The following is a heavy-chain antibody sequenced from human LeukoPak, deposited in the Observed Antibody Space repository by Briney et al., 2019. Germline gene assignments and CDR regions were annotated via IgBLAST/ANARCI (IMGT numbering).Heavy chain of an antibody. CDR2: INPNSGGT. CDR1: RYTFTGYY. CDR3: ARGRGSYSFDY. J-gene: IGHJ4*02. D-gene: IGHD1-26*01. V-gene: IGHV1-2*02. Sequence: ASVKVSCKASRYTFTGYYMHWVRQAPGQGLEWIGWINPNSGGTNDAQKFQGRVTMTRDTSISTAYMELSRLRSDDTAVYYCARGRGSYSFDYWGQGTLVTVSS.